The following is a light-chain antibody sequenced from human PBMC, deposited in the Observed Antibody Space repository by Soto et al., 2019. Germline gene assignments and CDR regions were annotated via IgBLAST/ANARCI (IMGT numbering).Light chain of an antibody. V-gene: IGKV3-11*01. Sequence: EIVLTQSPATLSLSPGERATLSCRASQSVGDYLAWYQHKPGQAPRLLIYDASIRVPGTPTRFRGSGSATDFTLTVSSLEPEEFAVYSCQHRYCWPGLTFGGGTKVEIK. CDR3: QHRYCWPGLT. J-gene: IGKJ4*01. CDR2: DAS. CDR1: QSVGDY.